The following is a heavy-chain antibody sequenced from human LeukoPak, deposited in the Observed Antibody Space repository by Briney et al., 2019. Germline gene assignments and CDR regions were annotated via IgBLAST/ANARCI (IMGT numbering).Heavy chain of an antibody. CDR2: IYYSGST. D-gene: IGHD6-13*01. Sequence: PSETLSLTCTVSGGSISSHYWSWIRQPPGKGLEWIGYIYYSGSTNYNPSLKSRVTISVDTSKNQFSLKLSSVTAADTAVYYCARVIAAAGRPTVNFDPWGQGTLVTVSS. V-gene: IGHV4-59*11. CDR3: ARVIAAAGRPTVNFDP. J-gene: IGHJ5*02. CDR1: GGSISSHY.